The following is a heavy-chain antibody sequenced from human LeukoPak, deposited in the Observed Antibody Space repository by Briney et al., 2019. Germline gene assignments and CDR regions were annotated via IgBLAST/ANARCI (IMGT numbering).Heavy chain of an antibody. CDR3: AKDLLYHSGIFGVAPDY. CDR1: GFTFSSYA. CDR2: ISGSGGST. V-gene: IGHV3-23*01. J-gene: IGHJ4*02. D-gene: IGHD3-3*01. Sequence: PGGSLRLSCAASGFTFSSYAMSWVRQAPGKGLEWVSAISGSGGSTYYADSVKGRFTISRDNSKNTLYLQMNSLRAEDTAVYYCAKDLLYHSGIFGVAPDYWGQGTLVTVSS.